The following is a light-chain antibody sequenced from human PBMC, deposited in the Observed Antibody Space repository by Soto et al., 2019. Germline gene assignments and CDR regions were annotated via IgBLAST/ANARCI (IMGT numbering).Light chain of an antibody. CDR1: QTISSR. V-gene: IGKV1-5*03. Sequence: DIQMTQSPSTLSGSVGDRVTITCRASQTISSRLAWYQQKPGKAPKLLIYKASTLKSGGPSRFSGSGSGTEFTLTISSLQPDDFATYYCQHYNNYSEAFGQGTKVELK. J-gene: IGKJ1*01. CDR3: QHYNNYSEA. CDR2: KAS.